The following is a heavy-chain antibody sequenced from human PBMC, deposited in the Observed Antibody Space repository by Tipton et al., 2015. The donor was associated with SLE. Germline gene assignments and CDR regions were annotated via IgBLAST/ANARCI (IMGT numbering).Heavy chain of an antibody. CDR1: GGSISSGDYY. CDR3: ARGPRTSYFFDF. V-gene: IGHV4-30-4*01. D-gene: IGHD3/OR15-3a*01. J-gene: IGHJ4*02. Sequence: TLSLTCTVSGGSISSGDYYWSWIRQPPGKGLEWIGYIYYSGSTNYNPSLKSRVTISVDTSKNQFSLKVTSVTAADTALYYCARGPRTSYFFDFWGQGTLVTVSS. CDR2: IYYSGST.